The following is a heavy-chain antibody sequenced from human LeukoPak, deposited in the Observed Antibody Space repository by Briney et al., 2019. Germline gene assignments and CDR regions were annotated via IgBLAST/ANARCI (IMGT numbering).Heavy chain of an antibody. CDR3: ASDSSGWNRNWFDP. J-gene: IGHJ5*02. CDR1: GFTFSSYH. CDR2: IGSSGSYI. V-gene: IGHV3-21*01. Sequence: RGSLRLSCEVSGFTFSSYHMNWVRQAPGKGLEWVSSIGSSGSYIYYADSLTGRFTISRDNAKNSLYLQMNSLRAEDTAVYYCASDSSGWNRNWFDPWGQGTLVTVSS. D-gene: IGHD6-19*01.